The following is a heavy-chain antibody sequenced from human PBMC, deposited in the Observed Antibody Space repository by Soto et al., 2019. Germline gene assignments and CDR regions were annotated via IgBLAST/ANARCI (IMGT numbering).Heavy chain of an antibody. V-gene: IGHV3-30*09. CDR2: ISFDGSNK. D-gene: IGHD1-26*01. Sequence: GGSLRLSCAVSGFTFSAYAVHWVRQAPGKGLEWVAVISFDGSNKYYADSVKGRFAISRDNSKNTLYLQMTSLRAEDTAVYYCARDADSGNYYFLLDYWGQGTLVTVSS. CDR3: ARDADSGNYYFLLDY. CDR1: GFTFSAYA. J-gene: IGHJ4*02.